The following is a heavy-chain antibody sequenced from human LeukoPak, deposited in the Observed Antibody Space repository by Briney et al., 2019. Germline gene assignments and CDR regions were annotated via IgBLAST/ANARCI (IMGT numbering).Heavy chain of an antibody. CDR3: ARDSGAGDFDY. Sequence: SETLSLTCTVSGGSISSGDYYWSWIRQPPGKGLEWIGYIYYSGSTYYNPSLKSRVTISVDTSKNQFSLKLSSVTAADTAVYYCARDSGAGDFDYWGQGTLVTVSS. V-gene: IGHV4-30-4*08. D-gene: IGHD3-10*01. CDR2: IYYSGST. J-gene: IGHJ4*02. CDR1: GGSISSGDYY.